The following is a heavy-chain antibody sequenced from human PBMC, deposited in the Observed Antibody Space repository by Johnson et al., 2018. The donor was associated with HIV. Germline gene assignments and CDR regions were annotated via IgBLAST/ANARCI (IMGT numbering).Heavy chain of an antibody. CDR3: ARRLGAMTLDDAFDI. V-gene: IGHV3-66*01. D-gene: IGHD3-16*01. Sequence: VQLVESGGGLVQPGGSLRLSCAEYGFTVSSSSMSWVRQAPGKGLEWVSVIYSRGGSYYVDSVKGRFTISRDNAKNTLYLQMNSLRAEDTAVYYCARRLGAMTLDDAFDIWGQGTMVTVSS. CDR1: GFTVSSSS. J-gene: IGHJ3*02. CDR2: IYSRGGS.